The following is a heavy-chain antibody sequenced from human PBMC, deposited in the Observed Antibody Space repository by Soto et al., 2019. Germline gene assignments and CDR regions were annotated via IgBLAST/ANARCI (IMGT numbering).Heavy chain of an antibody. CDR3: ARDRGSGFFGQDSWGMDV. CDR1: GFTFSGYW. D-gene: IGHD6-19*01. CDR2: IKQDGSEK. V-gene: IGHV3-7*05. J-gene: IGHJ6*02. Sequence: EVRLMESGGGLVQPGGSLRLSCAASGFTFSGYWMSWARQAPGKGLEWVANIKQDGSEKYSVDSVKGRFTISRDNAQDSLYLQMNSLRVEDTAIYYCARDRGSGFFGQDSWGMDVWGQGTTVIV.